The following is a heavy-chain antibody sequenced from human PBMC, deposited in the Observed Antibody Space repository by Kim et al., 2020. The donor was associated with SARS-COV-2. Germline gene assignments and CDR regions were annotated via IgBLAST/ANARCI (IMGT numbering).Heavy chain of an antibody. CDR3: ASRYCSSSSCYRPTPFDY. J-gene: IGHJ4*02. CDR1: GITFSSYT. Sequence: GGSLRLSCAASGITFSSYTMNLVRQAPGKGLEWVSYISSSSNYIYYVDSVKGRFTISRDNAKNSLYLQMNSLRAEDTAVYYCASRYCSSSSCYRPTPFDYWGQGSLVTVSS. CDR2: ISSSSNYI. V-gene: IGHV3-21*01. D-gene: IGHD2-2*01.